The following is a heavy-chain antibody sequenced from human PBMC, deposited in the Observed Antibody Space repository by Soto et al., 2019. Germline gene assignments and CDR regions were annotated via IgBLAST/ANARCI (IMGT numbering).Heavy chain of an antibody. V-gene: IGHV3-30*18. CDR2: ISFDGRNT. Sequence: HPGGSLRLSCAASGFTFNSYGMHWVRQAPGKGLEWVVVISFDGRNTYYADSVKGRFTISRDNSKNTLYLQMTSLRAEDTALYYCAKGRSYYYYYGVDVWGQGTTVTVSS. CDR1: GFTFNSYG. J-gene: IGHJ6*02. CDR3: AKGRSYYYYYGVDV.